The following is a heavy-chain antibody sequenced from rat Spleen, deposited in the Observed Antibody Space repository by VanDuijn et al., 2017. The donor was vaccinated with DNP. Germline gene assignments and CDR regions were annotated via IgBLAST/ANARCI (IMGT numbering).Heavy chain of an antibody. CDR3: TGHEYYFDY. Sequence: QVQLKESGPGLVQPSQTLSLTCTVSGFSLSSNSVSWIRQPPGKGLEWMGGIWSGGTTAYNSVLKSRLSSSRDTSRSQVFIEMHSIQPEDTDTYYCTGHEYYFDYWGQGVMVTVSS. CDR1: GFSLSSNS. CDR2: IWSGGTT. J-gene: IGHJ2*01. V-gene: IGHV2-1*01.